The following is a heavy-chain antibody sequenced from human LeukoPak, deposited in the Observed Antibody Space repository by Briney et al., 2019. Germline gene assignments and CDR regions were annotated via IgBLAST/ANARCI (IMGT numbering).Heavy chain of an antibody. Sequence: PGGSLRLSCAASGFTFTSYAMSWVRQAPGKGLEWVAVISYDGSNKYYADSVKGRFTISRDNSKNTLYLQMNSLRAEDTAVYYCAKALTFYSGSYDYWGQGTLVTVSS. J-gene: IGHJ4*02. CDR3: AKALTFYSGSYDY. CDR1: GFTFTSYA. CDR2: ISYDGSNK. D-gene: IGHD1-26*01. V-gene: IGHV3-30*18.